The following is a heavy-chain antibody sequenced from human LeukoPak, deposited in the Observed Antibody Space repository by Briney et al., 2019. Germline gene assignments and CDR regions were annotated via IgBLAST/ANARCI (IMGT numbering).Heavy chain of an antibody. V-gene: IGHV1-8*03. CDR1: GYTFTSYD. CDR2: MNPNSGNT. Sequence: ASVKVSCKASGYTFTSYDINWVRQATGQGLEWMGWMNPNSGNTGYAQRFQGRVAITRNTSISTVYMELSSLRSEDTAVYYCARRAHLVQGDYMDVWGKGTTVTVSS. CDR3: ARRAHLVQGDYMDV. J-gene: IGHJ6*03.